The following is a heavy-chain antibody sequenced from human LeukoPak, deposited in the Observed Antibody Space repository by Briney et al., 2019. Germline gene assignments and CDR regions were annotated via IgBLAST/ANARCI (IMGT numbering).Heavy chain of an antibody. V-gene: IGHV3-7*03. J-gene: IGHJ4*02. CDR2: INSDGSEE. CDR3: ARDEEWELLNFDY. CDR1: GFTFSGFW. D-gene: IGHD1-26*01. Sequence: GGSLRLSCAVSGFTFSGFWMSWSRQAPGKGLEWVASINSDGSEEYYADVVKGRFTISRDNAKNSLYLQINSLRAEDTAVYYCARDEEWELLNFDYWGQGTLVTVSS.